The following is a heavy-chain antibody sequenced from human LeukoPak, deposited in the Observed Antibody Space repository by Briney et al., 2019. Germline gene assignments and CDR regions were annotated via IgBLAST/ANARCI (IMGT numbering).Heavy chain of an antibody. J-gene: IGHJ4*02. CDR1: GYTFTSYD. V-gene: IGHV1-8*03. Sequence: ASVKVSCKASGYTFTSYDINWVRQATGQGLEWMGWMNPNSGNTGYAQKFQGRVAITRNTSISTAYMELSSLRSEDTAVYYCARVRTITGTIDYWGQGTLVTVSS. CDR2: MNPNSGNT. CDR3: ARVRTITGTIDY. D-gene: IGHD1-7*01.